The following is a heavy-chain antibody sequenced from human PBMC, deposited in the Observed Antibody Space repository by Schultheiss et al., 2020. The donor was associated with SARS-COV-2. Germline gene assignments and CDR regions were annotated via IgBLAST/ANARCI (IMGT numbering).Heavy chain of an antibody. CDR1: GFTFSSYS. V-gene: IGHV3-21*01. D-gene: IGHD6-19*01. CDR2: ISSSSSYI. CDR3: ARGQGIAVAGLSDAFDI. Sequence: GGSLRLSCAASGFTFSSYSMNWVRQAPGKGLEWVSSISSSSSYIYYADSVKGRFTISRDNAKNSLYLQMNSLRAEDTAVYYCARGQGIAVAGLSDAFDIWGQGTMVTVSS. J-gene: IGHJ3*02.